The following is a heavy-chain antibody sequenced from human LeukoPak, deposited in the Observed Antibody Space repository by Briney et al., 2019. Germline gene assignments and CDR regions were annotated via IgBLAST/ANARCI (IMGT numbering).Heavy chain of an antibody. V-gene: IGHV4-39*01. D-gene: IGHD6-6*01. CDR3: ARPESSGSPLDY. CDR1: GGSISSSSYY. Sequence: SETLSLTCTVSGGSISSSSYYWGWIRQPPGKGLEWIGSINYSGSTYYNPSLKSRVTISVDTSKNQFSLKLSSVTAADTAVYYCARPESSGSPLDYWGQGTLVTVSS. CDR2: INYSGST. J-gene: IGHJ4*02.